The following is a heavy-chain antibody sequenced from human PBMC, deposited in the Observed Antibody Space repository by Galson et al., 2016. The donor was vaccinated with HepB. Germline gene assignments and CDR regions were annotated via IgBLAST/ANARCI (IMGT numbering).Heavy chain of an antibody. V-gene: IGHV4-39*01. CDR2: IYYSGNT. CDR1: GVSISSSSHY. D-gene: IGHD6-19*01. J-gene: IGHJ6*03. CDR3: ARQSKYRSGWYEAWYYYNMDV. Sequence: ETLSLTCTVSGVSISSSSHYWAWIRLPPGKGLEWIGTIYYSGNTYHNPSLKSRLSIPVDRSKNQFSLRLSSVTAADTAVYYCARQSKYRSGWYEAWYYYNMDVWGQGTTVTVSS.